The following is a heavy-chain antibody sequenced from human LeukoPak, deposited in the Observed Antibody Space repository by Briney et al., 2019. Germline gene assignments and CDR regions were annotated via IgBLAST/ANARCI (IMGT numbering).Heavy chain of an antibody. Sequence: GGSLRLSCAASGFTFSSYGMHWVRQAPGKGLEWVAFIRYDGSNKYYADSVKGRFTISRDNSKNTLYLQMNSLRAEDTAVYYCARETYCSSTSCYLGDFDYWGQGTLVTVSS. J-gene: IGHJ4*02. CDR1: GFTFSSYG. CDR2: IRYDGSNK. CDR3: ARETYCSSTSCYLGDFDY. D-gene: IGHD2-2*01. V-gene: IGHV3-30*02.